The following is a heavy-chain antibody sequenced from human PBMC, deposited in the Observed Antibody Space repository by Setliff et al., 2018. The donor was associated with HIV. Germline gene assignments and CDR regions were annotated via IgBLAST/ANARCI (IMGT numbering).Heavy chain of an antibody. J-gene: IGHJ6*03. CDR2: ISAGGFDK. CDR3: ARDRGAHHRSCMGV. V-gene: IGHV3-30*04. CDR1: GFNFGDFS. Sequence: PGGSLRLSCEASGFNFGDFSLHWVRQAPGKGPEWVAFISAGGFDKTYADSVKGRFSISRDDYWNTVSLQMDTVRVEDTALYYCARDRGAHHRSCMGVWGKGTTVTVS.